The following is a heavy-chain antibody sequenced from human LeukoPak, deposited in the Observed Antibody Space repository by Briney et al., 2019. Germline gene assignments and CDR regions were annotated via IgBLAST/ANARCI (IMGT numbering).Heavy chain of an antibody. J-gene: IGHJ4*02. D-gene: IGHD2-2*03. Sequence: GASVKVSCKASGSTFTGYYMHWVRQAPGEGLEWMGWINANSGGTNYAQKFQGRVTMTRDTSISTAYMELSRLRADDTAVYYCARDFGYCSSTSCQTFDYWGQGALVTVSS. CDR1: GSTFTGYY. V-gene: IGHV1-2*02. CDR3: ARDFGYCSSTSCQTFDY. CDR2: INANSGGT.